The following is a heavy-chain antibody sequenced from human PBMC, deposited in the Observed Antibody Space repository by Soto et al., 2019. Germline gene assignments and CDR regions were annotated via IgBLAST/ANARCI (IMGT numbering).Heavy chain of an antibody. J-gene: IGHJ4*02. CDR3: ARDPPGIAASGGGG. CDR1: GFTVSNND. D-gene: IGHD6-13*01. CDR2: IYSGGST. V-gene: IGHV3-53*01. Sequence: EVQLVESGGGLIQPGGSLRLSCAASGFTVSNNDMRWVRQAPGKGLEWVSLIYSGGSTRYADSVKGRFNISRNNSKNTLYLQMNSRRVEYTAVYYCARDPPGIAASGGGGWGQGTLVTVSS.